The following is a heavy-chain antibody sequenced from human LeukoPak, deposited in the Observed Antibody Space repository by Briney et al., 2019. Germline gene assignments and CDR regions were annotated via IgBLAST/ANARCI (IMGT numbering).Heavy chain of an antibody. Sequence: GGSLRLSCAASGFTVNSNYMSWVRQAPGKGLEWVSVIYSGGSTYYVDSVKGRFTISRDNSKNTLYLQMNSLRAEDTAVYYCASMYFSQYLQHWGQGTLVTVSS. CDR3: ASMYFSQYLQH. CDR1: GFTVNSNY. V-gene: IGHV3-53*01. D-gene: IGHD2-8*01. CDR2: IYSGGST. J-gene: IGHJ1*01.